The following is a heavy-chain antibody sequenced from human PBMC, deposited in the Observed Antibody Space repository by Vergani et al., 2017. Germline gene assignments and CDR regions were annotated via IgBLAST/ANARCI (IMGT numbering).Heavy chain of an antibody. V-gene: IGHV1-18*01. CDR1: GYTFTSYG. Sequence: QVQLVQSGAEVKKPGPSVKVSCKASGYTFTSYGISWVRQAPGQGLEWMGWISAYNGNTNYAQKLQGRVTMTTDTSTSTAYMELRSLRSDDTAVYYCARVEAGPLYYYYGMDVWGQGTTVTVSS. CDR2: ISAYNGNT. CDR3: ARVEAGPLYYYYGMDV. D-gene: IGHD3-3*01. J-gene: IGHJ6*02.